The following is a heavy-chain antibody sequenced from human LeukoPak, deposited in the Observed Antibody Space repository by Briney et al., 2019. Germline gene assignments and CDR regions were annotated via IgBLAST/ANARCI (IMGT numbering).Heavy chain of an antibody. CDR3: ARGGGLELPGTRFDY. D-gene: IGHD1-7*01. J-gene: IGHJ4*02. V-gene: IGHV1-2*02. CDR2: INSNGGGT. CDR1: GYTFSDYY. Sequence: ASVKVSCEASGYTFSDYYMHWVRQAPGQGLEWMGWINSNGGGTTYAQNFQGRVTMARDTSITTVYMELSSLTSDDTAVYYCARGGGLELPGTRFDYWGRGTLVTVSS.